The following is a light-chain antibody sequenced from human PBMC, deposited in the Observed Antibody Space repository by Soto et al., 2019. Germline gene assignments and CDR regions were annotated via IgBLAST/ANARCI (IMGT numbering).Light chain of an antibody. J-gene: IGKJ5*01. V-gene: IGKV1-39*01. Sequence: DVQMTRSPASLSASVGHRFSITCQTSYTISGYLNWWQQKPGKAPNLLIYATFKLQSGVPSRFSGSASGAEGTLTITNVQHEDFATYYCQQSYSITVTFGPGTRLEIK. CDR1: YTISGY. CDR3: QQSYSITVT. CDR2: ATF.